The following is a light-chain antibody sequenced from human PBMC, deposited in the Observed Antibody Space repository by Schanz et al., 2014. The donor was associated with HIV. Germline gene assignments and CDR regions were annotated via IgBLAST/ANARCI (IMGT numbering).Light chain of an antibody. CDR3: SSYAGRNNLVV. CDR1: RFNIGSNS. Sequence: QSVLTQPPSASGTPGQRVTISCSGTRFNIGSNSVSWYQHLPGTAPKLLIYSNDQRPSGVPDRFSGSKSGNTASLTVSGLQAEDEADYYCSSYAGRNNLVVFGGGTKLTVL. J-gene: IGLJ2*01. V-gene: IGLV1-44*01. CDR2: SND.